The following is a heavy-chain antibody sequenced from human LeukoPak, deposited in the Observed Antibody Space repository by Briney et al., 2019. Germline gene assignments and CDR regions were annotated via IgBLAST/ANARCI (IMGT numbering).Heavy chain of an antibody. Sequence: QTGGSLRLSCEDSGFTFRSYEMNWVRQAPGKGLEWIAYLSSSGSAFSYADSVKGRFTIARDNAKNSLYLQMNSLRAEDTAVYYCARSQYSSSSFYYYYYMDVWGKGTTVAVSS. D-gene: IGHD6-6*01. J-gene: IGHJ6*03. CDR2: LSSSGSAF. CDR1: GFTFRSYE. CDR3: ARSQYSSSSFYYYYYMDV. V-gene: IGHV3-48*03.